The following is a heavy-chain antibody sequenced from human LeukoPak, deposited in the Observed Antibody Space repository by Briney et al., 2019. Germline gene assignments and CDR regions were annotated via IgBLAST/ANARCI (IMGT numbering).Heavy chain of an antibody. D-gene: IGHD3-9*01. CDR3: AREGKHVLRYFDWLTFDY. V-gene: IGHV3-30*04. CDR2: ISYDGSNK. CDR1: GFTFSSYA. J-gene: IGHJ4*02. Sequence: PGGSLRLSCAASGFTFSSYAMHWVRQAPGKGLEWVAVISYDGSNKYYADSVKGRFTISRDNSKNTLYLQMNSLRAEDTAVYYCAREGKHVLRYFDWLTFDYWGQGTLVTVSS.